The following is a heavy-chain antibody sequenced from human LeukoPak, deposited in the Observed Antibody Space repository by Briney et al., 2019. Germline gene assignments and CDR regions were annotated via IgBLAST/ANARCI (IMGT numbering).Heavy chain of an antibody. CDR2: ISGSGGST. CDR1: GFIFSSYA. Sequence: GGSLRLSCAASGFIFSSYAMSWVRQAPGKGLEWVSGISGSGGSTYYADSVKGRFTISRDNSKNTLYLQMNSLRAEDTAVFYCARDLEYSGYDPFDYWGQGILVTVSS. CDR3: ARDLEYSGYDPFDY. J-gene: IGHJ4*02. V-gene: IGHV3-23*01. D-gene: IGHD5-12*01.